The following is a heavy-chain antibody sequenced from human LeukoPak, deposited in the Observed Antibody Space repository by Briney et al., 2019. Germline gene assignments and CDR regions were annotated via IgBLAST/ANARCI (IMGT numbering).Heavy chain of an antibody. Sequence: SETLSLTCTVSNYSICGDYSWGWIRQPPGKGLEWIGSIYHSGSTYYNPSLKSRVIISIDTSKNHFSLKLSSVTAADTALYYCARVEGQRAFAYCGQGTLVTVSS. CDR2: IYHSGST. CDR3: ARVEGQRAFAY. CDR1: NYSICGDYS. J-gene: IGHJ4*02. V-gene: IGHV4-38-2*02.